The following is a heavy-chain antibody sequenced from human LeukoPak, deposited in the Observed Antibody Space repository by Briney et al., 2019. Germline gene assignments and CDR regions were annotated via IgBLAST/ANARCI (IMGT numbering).Heavy chain of an antibody. CDR1: GFTFSSYA. J-gene: IGHJ6*03. Sequence: GGSLRLSCAASGFTFSSYAMHWVRQAPGKGLEWVSSITSSNNYIYYGDSVKGRFTISRDDAKNSLFLQMNSLRAEDTATYYCARGEFGDYYYFYMDVWGKGTTVTVSS. CDR3: ARGEFGDYYYFYMDV. V-gene: IGHV3-21*01. D-gene: IGHD2/OR15-2a*01. CDR2: ITSSNNYI.